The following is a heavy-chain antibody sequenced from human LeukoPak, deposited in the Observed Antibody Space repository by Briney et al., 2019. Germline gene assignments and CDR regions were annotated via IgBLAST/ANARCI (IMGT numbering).Heavy chain of an antibody. J-gene: IGHJ4*02. CDR1: GLTVSKNY. CDR2: IYSGGST. D-gene: IGHD2-2*01. CDR3: ARGGYANSYGY. Sequence: GGSLRLSCAASGLTVSKNYMSWVRQAPGKGLESVSVIYSGGSTYYADSVRGRFTISRDNSKDTLYLQMNSLRVEDTAVYYCARGGYANSYGYWGQGTLVTVSS. V-gene: IGHV3-53*01.